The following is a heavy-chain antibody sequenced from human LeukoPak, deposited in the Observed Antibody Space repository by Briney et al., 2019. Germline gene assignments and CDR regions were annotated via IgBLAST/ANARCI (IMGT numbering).Heavy chain of an antibody. CDR1: GASVSSYY. Sequence: SETLSLTCTVSGASVSSYYWSWIRQPPGKGLEWIGYIYYSGSTNYNPSLKSRVTISVDTSKNQFSLRLSSVTAADTAVYYCARHRYYYDSSGYYYQHWGQGTLVTVSS. V-gene: IGHV4-59*02. J-gene: IGHJ1*01. CDR3: ARHRYYYDSSGYYYQH. D-gene: IGHD3-22*01. CDR2: IYYSGST.